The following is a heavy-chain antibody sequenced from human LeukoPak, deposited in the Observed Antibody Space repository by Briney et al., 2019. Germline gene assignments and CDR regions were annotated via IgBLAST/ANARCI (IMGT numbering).Heavy chain of an antibody. V-gene: IGHV3-48*03. CDR1: GFTFSSYE. CDR2: ISSSGSTI. D-gene: IGHD6-19*01. CDR3: AKDESSGWPNKFDY. Sequence: GGSLRLSCAASGFTFSSYEMNWVRQAPGKGLEWVAYISSSGSTIYYADYVKGQFTISRDNSKNTLYLQMNSLRAEDTAVYYCAKDESSGWPNKFDYWGQGTLVTVSS. J-gene: IGHJ4*02.